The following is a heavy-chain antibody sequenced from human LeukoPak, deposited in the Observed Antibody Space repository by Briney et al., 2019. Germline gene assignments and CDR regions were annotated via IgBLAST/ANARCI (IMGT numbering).Heavy chain of an antibody. CDR2: ITSSSSYI. J-gene: IGHJ4*02. CDR3: ARGQIYYDGSGFDY. CDR1: GFTFSSYS. Sequence: GGSLRLSCAASGFTFSSYSMNWVRQAPGKGLEWVSSITSSSSYIYYADSVKGRFTISRDNAKNSLYLQMNSLRAEDTAVYYCARGQIYYDGSGFDYWGQGTLVTVSS. V-gene: IGHV3-21*01. D-gene: IGHD3-22*01.